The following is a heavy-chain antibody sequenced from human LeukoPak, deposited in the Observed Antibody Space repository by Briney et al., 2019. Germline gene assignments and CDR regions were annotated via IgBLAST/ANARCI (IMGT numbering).Heavy chain of an antibody. CDR1: GFTFSSYA. CDR3: AKVDSYGWA. CDR2: ISGSGGST. J-gene: IGHJ5*02. Sequence: GGSLRLSCAASGFTFSSYAMSWVRQAPGKGLEWVSAISGSGGSTYYADSVKGRFTISRDNSKTTLYMQMNSLRAEVTAVYYCAKVDSYGWAWGQGTLVTVSS. V-gene: IGHV3-23*01. D-gene: IGHD5-18*01.